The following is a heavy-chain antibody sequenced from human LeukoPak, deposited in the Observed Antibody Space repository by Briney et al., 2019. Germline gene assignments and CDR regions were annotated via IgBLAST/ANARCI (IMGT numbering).Heavy chain of an antibody. CDR1: GYIFTSND. V-gene: IGHV1-8*01. D-gene: IGHD1-26*01. CDR2: MNRNSGNT. CDR3: ATGDGSGSLYFDY. J-gene: IGHJ4*02. Sequence: GASVKVSCKASGYIFTSNDINWVRQATGQGPEWMGWMNRNSGNTGYAQKFQGRVTLTRNTSISTAYMELSSLRSEDTAVYYCATGDGSGSLYFDYWGQGTLVTVSS.